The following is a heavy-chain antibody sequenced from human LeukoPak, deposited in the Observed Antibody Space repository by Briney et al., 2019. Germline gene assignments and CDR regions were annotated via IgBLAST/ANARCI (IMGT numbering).Heavy chain of an antibody. CDR3: AKDVRGVTGWFGEGDY. D-gene: IGHD3-10*01. V-gene: IGHV3-30*18. Sequence: GGSLRLSCAASGFTFSSYGMHWVRQAPGKGLEWVAVISYDGSNKYYADSVKGRFTISRDNSKNTLYLQMNSLRAEDTAVYYCAKDVRGVTGWFGEGDYWGQGTLVTVSS. J-gene: IGHJ4*02. CDR2: ISYDGSNK. CDR1: GFTFSSYG.